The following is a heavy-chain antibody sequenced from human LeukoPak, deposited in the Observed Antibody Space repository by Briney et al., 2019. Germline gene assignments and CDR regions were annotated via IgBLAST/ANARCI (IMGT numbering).Heavy chain of an antibody. CDR2: ISSRSNYI. CDR1: GFSFSSYS. CDR3: ARAKMFYYEGGTYYHAFDI. J-gene: IGHJ3*02. V-gene: IGHV3-21*01. D-gene: IGHD3-22*01. Sequence: PGGSLRLSCAASGFSFSSYSMNWVRQAPGKGLEWVSSISSRSNYIYYADSVKGRFTISRDNAKNSLYLQMNSLRAEDTAVYYCARAKMFYYEGGTYYHAFDIWGQGTMVTVSS.